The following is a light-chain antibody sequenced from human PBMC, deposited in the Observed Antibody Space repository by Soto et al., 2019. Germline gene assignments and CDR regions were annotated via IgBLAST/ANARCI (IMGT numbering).Light chain of an antibody. CDR2: EVN. CDR3: SSYAGSITLYV. CDR1: SSDVGGYNY. V-gene: IGLV2-8*01. Sequence: QSALTQPPSASGSPGQLVTISCTGTSSDVGGYNYVSWYQQHPGKAPKLMIYEVNKRPSGVPDRFSGSKSGNTASLTVSGLQAEDEADYYCSSYAGSITLYVFGTGTKLTVL. J-gene: IGLJ1*01.